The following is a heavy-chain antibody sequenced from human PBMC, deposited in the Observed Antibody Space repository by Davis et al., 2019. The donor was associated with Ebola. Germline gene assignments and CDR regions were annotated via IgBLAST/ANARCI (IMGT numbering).Heavy chain of an antibody. J-gene: IGHJ6*02. CDR3: ARGDYGDYIVLYYYNMDV. V-gene: IGHV4-59*01. Sequence: SETLSLTCTVSGGSITNYFWSWIRQPTGKGLEWIGNIHYLGNTNYNPSLKSRVTMSVDTSKNQFSLKLSSVTAADTAVYYCARGDYGDYIVLYYYNMDVWGQGTTVTVSS. CDR2: IHYLGNT. CDR1: GGSITNYF. D-gene: IGHD4-17*01.